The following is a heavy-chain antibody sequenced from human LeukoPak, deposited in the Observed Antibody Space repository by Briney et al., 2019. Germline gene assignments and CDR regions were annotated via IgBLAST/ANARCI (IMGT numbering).Heavy chain of an antibody. CDR2: ISAYNGNT. V-gene: IGHV1-18*01. J-gene: IGHJ4*02. D-gene: IGHD3-22*01. Sequence: ASVKVSCEASGYTFTSYGISWVRQAPGQGLEWMGWISAYNGNTNYAQKLQGRVTMTTDTSTSTAYMELRSLRSDDTAVYYCARDFDYYDSSGYLDYWGQGTLVTVSS. CDR3: ARDFDYYDSSGYLDY. CDR1: GYTFTSYG.